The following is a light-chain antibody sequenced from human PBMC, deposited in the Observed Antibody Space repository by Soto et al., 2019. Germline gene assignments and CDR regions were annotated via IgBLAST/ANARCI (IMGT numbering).Light chain of an antibody. J-gene: IGKJ1*01. CDR1: QSVSGE. V-gene: IGKV3-15*01. Sequence: EIVMMQSPAILSVSPGERATLSCRTSQSVSGELAWYQQKPGQAPRLLIYRTSTRATGVPARFSGSGSGTDFTLTISSLQSEDFAVYYCQQYDRWPPWTFGQGTKVEIK. CDR2: RTS. CDR3: QQYDRWPPWT.